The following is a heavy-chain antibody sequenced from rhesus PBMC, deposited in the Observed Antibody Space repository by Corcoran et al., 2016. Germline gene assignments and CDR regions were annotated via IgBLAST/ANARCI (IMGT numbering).Heavy chain of an antibody. CDR2: VDGSGNT. V-gene: IGHV4S11*01. CDR3: ARRGPKGWYFDL. D-gene: IGHD5-42*01. J-gene: IGHJ2*01. CDR1: GGSFSSSY. Sequence: QVHLQESGPGLLKPSETLSLTCAVSGGSFSSSYWNWIRQAPGRGLDWIGRVDGSGNTQYNPSLKGRVILSVDTSKNQVSLKLSSVTAADTAVYYCARRGPKGWYFDLWGPGTPITISS.